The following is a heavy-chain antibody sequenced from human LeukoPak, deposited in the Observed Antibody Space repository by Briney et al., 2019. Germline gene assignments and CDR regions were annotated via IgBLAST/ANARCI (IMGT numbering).Heavy chain of an antibody. CDR1: GFSFNDYA. J-gene: IGHJ6*02. CDR3: PRGRGTTVSTSMDV. CDR2: ITSRGTDT. D-gene: IGHD4-17*01. V-gene: IGHV3-64*01. Sequence: GGSLRLSCAASGFSFNDYAMHWVRQPRGKGLEYVSGITSRGTDTSYANSVKGRFTNSRDDSKNKQYLQMNSLRVKDMPAYYCPRGRGTTVSTSMDVWGQGTTVTVSS.